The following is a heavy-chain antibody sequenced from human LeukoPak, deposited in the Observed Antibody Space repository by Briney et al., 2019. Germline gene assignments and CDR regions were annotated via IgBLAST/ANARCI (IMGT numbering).Heavy chain of an antibody. CDR2: IFHSGST. V-gene: IGHV4-38-2*02. Sequence: SETLSLTCTVSGNSFGDYYWSWIRQPPGKGLEWIGSIFHSGSTYYNPSLKSRVTISLDTSKNQFSLKLSSVTAADTAVYYCARANYYDSSGYSRGAFDIWGQATMVTVSS. CDR3: ARANYYDSSGYSRGAFDI. CDR1: GNSFGDYY. D-gene: IGHD3-22*01. J-gene: IGHJ3*02.